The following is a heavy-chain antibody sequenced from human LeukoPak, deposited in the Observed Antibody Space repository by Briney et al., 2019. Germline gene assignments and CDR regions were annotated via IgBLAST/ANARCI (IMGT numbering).Heavy chain of an antibody. CDR2: FDPEDGEI. V-gene: IGHV1-24*01. CDR3: AVLPHSGAYYLVY. D-gene: IGHD3-22*01. CDR1: IYTLTELS. J-gene: IGHJ4*02. Sequence: GASVKVSCKVSIYTLTELSMHWVRPAPGKGLEWMGGFDPEDGEIIYAQKFQGRLTMTEDTSTDTAYMELSSLTSEDTAVYYCAVLPHSGAYYLVYWGQGTLVTVSS.